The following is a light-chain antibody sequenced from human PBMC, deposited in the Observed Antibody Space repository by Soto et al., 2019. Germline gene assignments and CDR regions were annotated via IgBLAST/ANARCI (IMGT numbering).Light chain of an antibody. CDR1: QSVTSSY. CDR2: GAG. V-gene: IGKV3-20*01. CDR3: QQYGSSRFT. J-gene: IGKJ5*01. Sequence: EIVLTQSTGTLSLSPGGRATLSCRASQSVTSSYLAWYQQKPGQAPRLLIYGAGSRATGIPDRFSGSGSGTDFTLTISRLEPEDFAVYYCQQYGSSRFTFGQGTRLEVK.